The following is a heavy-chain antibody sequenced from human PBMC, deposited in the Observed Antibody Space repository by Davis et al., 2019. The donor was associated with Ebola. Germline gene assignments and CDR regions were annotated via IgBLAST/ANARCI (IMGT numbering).Heavy chain of an antibody. V-gene: IGHV3-23*01. D-gene: IGHD2-15*01. Sequence: PGGSLRLSCAASGFSFSTYAMYAMSWVRQAPGKGLEWVSGIRGGGDNTFYADPVKGRFTISRDNFKSTLYLQMNSLRADDTAVYYCHPRGRGYWGQGTLVTVSS. CDR1: GFSFSTYAMYA. CDR3: HPRGRGY. J-gene: IGHJ4*02. CDR2: IRGGGDNT.